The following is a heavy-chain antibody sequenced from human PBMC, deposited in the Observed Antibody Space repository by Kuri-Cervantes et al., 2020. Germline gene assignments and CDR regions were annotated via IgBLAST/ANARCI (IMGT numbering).Heavy chain of an antibody. D-gene: IGHD2-2*01. Sequence: SETLSLTCAVYGGSFSGYYWSWIRQPPGKGLEWIGEINHSGSTNYNPSLKSRVTISVDTSKNQFSLKLSSVTAADTAVYYCAKAPSLVYYSSTSSQYRGCGWLAIDYWGQGTLVTVSS. CDR1: GGSFSGYY. CDR2: INHSGST. V-gene: IGHV4-34*01. CDR3: AKAPSLVYYSSTSSQYRGCGWLAIDY. J-gene: IGHJ4*02.